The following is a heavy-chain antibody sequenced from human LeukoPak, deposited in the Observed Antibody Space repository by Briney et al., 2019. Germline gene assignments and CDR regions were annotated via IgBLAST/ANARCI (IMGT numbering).Heavy chain of an antibody. CDR1: GFTFDDYG. CDR3: ARRMAFESHYGMDV. D-gene: IGHD2-8*01. J-gene: IGHJ6*02. CDR2: INWNGGST. V-gene: IGHV3-20*01. Sequence: PGGSLRLSCAASGFTFDDYGMSWVRQAPGKGLEWVSGINWNGGSTGYADSVKGRFTISRDNAKNSLYLQMNSLRAEDTALYHCARRMAFESHYGMDVWGQGTTVTVSS.